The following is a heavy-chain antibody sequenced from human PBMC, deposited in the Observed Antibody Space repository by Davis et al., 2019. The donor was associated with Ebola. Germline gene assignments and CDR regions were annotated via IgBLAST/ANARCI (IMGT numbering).Heavy chain of an antibody. CDR2: INHSGST. J-gene: IGHJ4*02. CDR1: GGSISSYY. D-gene: IGHD6-13*01. V-gene: IGHV4-34*01. CDR3: AREKAAAGTEFDY. Sequence: MPSETLSLTCTVSGGSISSYYWSWIRQPPGKGLEWIGEINHSGSTNYNPSLKSRVTISVDTSKNQFSLKLSSVTAADTAVYYCAREKAAAGTEFDYWGQGTLVTVSS.